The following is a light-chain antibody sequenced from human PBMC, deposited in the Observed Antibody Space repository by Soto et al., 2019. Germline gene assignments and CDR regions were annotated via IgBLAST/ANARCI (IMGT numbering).Light chain of an antibody. CDR2: DAL. V-gene: IGKV3-11*01. CDR1: QTVYRF. Sequence: EVVLTQSPATLSLSPGQRATLFCRASQTVYRFLAWYQQRPGQAPRLLIYDALYRATGIPDRFRGSGSGTDFTLTISSLEPEDFGVYYCQHRGDWPLTFGQGTRLEVK. CDR3: QHRGDWPLT. J-gene: IGKJ1*01.